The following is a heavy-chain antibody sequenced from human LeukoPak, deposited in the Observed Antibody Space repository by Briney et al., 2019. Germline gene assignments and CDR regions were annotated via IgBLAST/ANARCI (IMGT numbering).Heavy chain of an antibody. CDR1: GYTFTSYG. Sequence: PVASVKVSCKASGYTFTSYGISWVRQAPGQGLEWMGWISAYNGNTNYAQKLQGRVTMTTDTSTSTAYMELRSLKSDDTAVYYCARLYCGGDCLDYWGQGTLVTVSS. J-gene: IGHJ4*02. D-gene: IGHD2-21*01. CDR2: ISAYNGNT. CDR3: ARLYCGGDCLDY. V-gene: IGHV1-18*01.